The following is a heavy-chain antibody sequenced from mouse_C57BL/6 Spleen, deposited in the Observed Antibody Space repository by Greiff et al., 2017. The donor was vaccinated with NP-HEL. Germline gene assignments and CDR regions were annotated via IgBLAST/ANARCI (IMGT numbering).Heavy chain of an antibody. V-gene: IGHV14-4*01. CDR1: GFNIKDDY. D-gene: IGHD1-1*01. CDR3: TLNYYGSSYAMDY. Sequence: EVKVVESGAELVRPGASVKLSCTASGFNIKDDYMHWVKQRPEQGLEWIGWIDPENGDTEYASKFQGKATITADTSSNTAYLQLSSLTSEDTAVYYCTLNYYGSSYAMDYWGQGTSVTVSS. CDR2: IDPENGDT. J-gene: IGHJ4*01.